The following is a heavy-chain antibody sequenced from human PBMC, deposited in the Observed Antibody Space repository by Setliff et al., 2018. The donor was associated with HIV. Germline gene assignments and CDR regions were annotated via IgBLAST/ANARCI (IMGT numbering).Heavy chain of an antibody. CDR3: ARSSLAAAGLGYMDV. CDR2: IIPFFDTT. V-gene: IGHV1-69*13. Sequence: SVKVSCKASGGTFSTSAISWMRQAPGQGLEWMGGIIPFFDTTHYAQKFQGRVTTTADESTSTAYMELSSLRSEDTAVYYCARSSLAAAGLGYMDVWGKGTTVTVSS. CDR1: GGTFSTSA. D-gene: IGHD6-13*01. J-gene: IGHJ6*03.